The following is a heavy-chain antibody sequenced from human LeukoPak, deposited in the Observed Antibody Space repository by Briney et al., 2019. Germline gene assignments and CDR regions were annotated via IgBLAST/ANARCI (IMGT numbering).Heavy chain of an antibody. V-gene: IGHV3-23*01. CDR1: GFTFSSYA. D-gene: IGHD3-10*02. CDR2: ISGSGGST. CDR3: AKVRCSGSYYRRGYFDY. Sequence: GGSLRLSCAASGFTFSSYAMSWVRQAPGKGLEWVSAISGSGGSTYYADSVKGRFTISRDNSKNTLYLQINSLTPEDTAVFYCAKVRCSGSYYRRGYFDYWGQGTLVTVSS. J-gene: IGHJ4*02.